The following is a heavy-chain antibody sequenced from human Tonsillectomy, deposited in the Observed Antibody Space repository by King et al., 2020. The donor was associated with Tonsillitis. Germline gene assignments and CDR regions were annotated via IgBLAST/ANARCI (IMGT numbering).Heavy chain of an antibody. V-gene: IGHV3-11*01. CDR2: ISGSGGTI. J-gene: IGHJ6*02. CDR1: GFTFSDYY. Sequence: VQLVESGGGLVKPGGSLRLSCAASGFTFSDYYMSWIRQAPGRGLEWLSYISGSGGTIYYADSVKGRFTISRDNAKKSLYLQMNSLRAEDTAVYYCGGAYYYGSGTYRIYYGMDVWGHGTTVTVSS. D-gene: IGHD3-10*01. CDR3: GGAYYYGSGTYRIYYGMDV.